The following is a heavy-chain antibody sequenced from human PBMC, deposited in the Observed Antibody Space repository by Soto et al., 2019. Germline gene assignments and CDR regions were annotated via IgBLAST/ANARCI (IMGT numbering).Heavy chain of an antibody. D-gene: IGHD2-21*02. V-gene: IGHV4-39*01. CDR1: GESISGSSYY. CDR3: ARQRTTVVTQAYFDH. CDR2: IYYSGRT. Sequence: SETLSLTCIVSGESISGSSYYWGWIRQPPGKGLEWIGSIYYSGRTYYNPSSKSRVTISIDTSKNQFSLKLSSVTATDTAVYYCARQRTTVVTQAYFDHWGQGALVTVSS. J-gene: IGHJ4*02.